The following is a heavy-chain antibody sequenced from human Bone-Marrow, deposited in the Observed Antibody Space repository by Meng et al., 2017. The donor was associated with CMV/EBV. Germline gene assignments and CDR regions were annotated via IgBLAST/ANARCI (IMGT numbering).Heavy chain of an antibody. D-gene: IGHD3-3*02. CDR2: INPNSGDT. Sequence: ASVKVSCKASGYTFTASYLHWVRQAPGQGLEWMGWINPNSGDTNYAQKFQGRVTITTDESTSTAYMELSSLRSEDTAVYYCSRGIFGVEHPINWFDPWGQGTLVTVSS. V-gene: IGHV1-2*02. CDR3: SRGIFGVEHPINWFDP. CDR1: GYTFTASY. J-gene: IGHJ5*02.